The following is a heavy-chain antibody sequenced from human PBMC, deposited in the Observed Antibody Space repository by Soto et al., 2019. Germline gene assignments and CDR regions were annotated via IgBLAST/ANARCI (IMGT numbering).Heavy chain of an antibody. CDR1: GFTFSSYA. V-gene: IGHV3-30-3*01. CDR2: ISYDGSNK. Sequence: QVQLVESGGGVVQPGRSLRLSCAASGFTFSSYAMHWVRQAPGKGLEWVAVISYDGSNKYYADSVKGRFTISRDNSKNTVYLQMNSLRAEDTAVYYCARESAMAASFDYWGQGTLVNVSS. J-gene: IGHJ4*02. D-gene: IGHD5-18*01. CDR3: ARESAMAASFDY.